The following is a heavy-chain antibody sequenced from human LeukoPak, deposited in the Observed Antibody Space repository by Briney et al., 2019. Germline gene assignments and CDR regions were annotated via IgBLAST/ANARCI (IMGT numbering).Heavy chain of an antibody. D-gene: IGHD2-21*01. CDR1: GGSIDDFY. CDR2: IHTSGST. V-gene: IGHV4-4*09. CDR3: ARHVKASGHTYYRWFDP. Sequence: PSETLSLTCTVSGGSIDDFYWSWLRQPPGKGLEWIAYIHTSGSTNYNPSLKSRVTISVDTSKNQFSLKLSSVTAADTAVYYCARHVKASGHTYYRWFDPWGQGTLVSVSS. J-gene: IGHJ5*02.